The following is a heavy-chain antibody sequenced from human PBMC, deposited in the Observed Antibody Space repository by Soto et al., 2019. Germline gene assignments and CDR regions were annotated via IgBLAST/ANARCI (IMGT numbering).Heavy chain of an antibody. D-gene: IGHD5-12*01. CDR2: VHPTSGYT. CDR3: ATEGGTTYDPYDY. J-gene: IGHJ4*02. V-gene: IGHV1-46*01. Sequence: QVQLVQSGAEVKKPGASVKVSCKASGNTLTNYYMHWVRQAPGQGLEWMGAVHPTSGYTNYAQKSKGRVTMTTATSTSTISVDLGSLTSEDTAVYYCATEGGTTYDPYDYWGQGTLVTVSS. CDR1: GNTLTNYY.